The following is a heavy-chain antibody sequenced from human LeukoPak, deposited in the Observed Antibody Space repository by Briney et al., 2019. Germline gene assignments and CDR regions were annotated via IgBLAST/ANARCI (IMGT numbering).Heavy chain of an antibody. V-gene: IGHV4-39*01. CDR3: ARGHYYGSGSYHY. CDR1: GGSISSSSYY. Sequence: SETLSLTCIVSGGSISSSSYYWGWIRQPPGKGLEWIGSIYYSGSTYYNPSLKSRVTISVDTSKNQFSLKLSSVTAADTAVYYCARGHYYGSGSYHYWGQGTLVTVSS. J-gene: IGHJ4*02. D-gene: IGHD3-10*01. CDR2: IYYSGST.